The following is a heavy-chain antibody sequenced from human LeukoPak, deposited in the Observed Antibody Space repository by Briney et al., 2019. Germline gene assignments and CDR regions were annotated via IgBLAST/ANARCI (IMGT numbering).Heavy chain of an antibody. CDR2: VNNDGSST. V-gene: IGHV3-74*01. J-gene: IGHJ4*02. D-gene: IGHD3-3*01. CDR1: GFSFSSYW. CDR3: ARDTLGNYDFWSGYDWGFDY. Sequence: GGSLRLSCGASGFSFSSYWMHWVRQAPGKGLMWVSRVNNDGSSTTYADSVEGRFTISRDNARNTLYLQMNSLRAEDTAVYYCARDTLGNYDFWSGYDWGFDYWGQGTLVTVSS.